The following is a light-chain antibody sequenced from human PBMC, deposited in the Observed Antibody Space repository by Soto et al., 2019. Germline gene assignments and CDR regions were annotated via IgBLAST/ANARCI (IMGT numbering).Light chain of an antibody. Sequence: QSVLTQPPSASGTPGQRVTISCSVSSSNIGSNTVNWYQQLPRTAPKLLIYSNNQRPSGVPVRFSGSKSGTSASLAISGLQSEDEADYYCAAWDDSLNGVVFGGGTKLTVL. V-gene: IGLV1-44*01. J-gene: IGLJ2*01. CDR1: SSNIGSNT. CDR3: AAWDDSLNGVV. CDR2: SNN.